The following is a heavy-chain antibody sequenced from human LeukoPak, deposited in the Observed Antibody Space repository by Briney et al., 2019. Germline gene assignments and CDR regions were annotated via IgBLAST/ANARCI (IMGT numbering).Heavy chain of an antibody. J-gene: IGHJ4*02. CDR2: MSPNSGNT. D-gene: IGHD2-21*01. Sequence: GASVKVSCKASGYTFTSYDINWVRQATGQGLEWMGWMSPNSGNTGYAQKFQGRVTITRNTSISTAYMELSSLRSEDTAVYYCARTSHCGGDCYMLFDYWGQGTLVTVSS. CDR1: GYTFTSYD. V-gene: IGHV1-8*03. CDR3: ARTSHCGGDCYMLFDY.